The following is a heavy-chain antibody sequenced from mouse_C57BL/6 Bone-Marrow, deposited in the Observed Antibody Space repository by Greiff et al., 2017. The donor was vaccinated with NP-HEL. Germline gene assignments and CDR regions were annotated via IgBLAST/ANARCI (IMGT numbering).Heavy chain of an antibody. J-gene: IGHJ2*01. CDR2: INPNNGGT. V-gene: IGHV1-53*01. Sequence: VQLLQPGTELVKPGASVKLSCKASGYTFTSYWMHWLQQRPGQGLEWIGNINPNNGGTNDNEKFKTKATLTVDKSSSTAYMQLSSLTSEDSAVYYCARDSGYAFDYWGQGTTLTVSA. D-gene: IGHD3-2*02. CDR3: ARDSGYAFDY. CDR1: GYTFTSYW.